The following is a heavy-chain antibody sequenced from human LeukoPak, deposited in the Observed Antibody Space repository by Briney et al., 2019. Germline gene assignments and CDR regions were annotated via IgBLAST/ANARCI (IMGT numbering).Heavy chain of an antibody. CDR3: VSMITFGGVSY. CDR2: ISVYNGKT. J-gene: IGHJ4*02. D-gene: IGHD3-16*01. V-gene: IGHV1-18*01. CDR1: GYTFTSYG. Sequence: ASVKVSCKASGYTFTSYGISWVRQAPGQGLEWMGWISVYNGKTDYAQKVQGRVTMTTDTSTSIAYMEVRSLRSDDTAVYYCVSMITFGGVSYWGQGTLVTVSS.